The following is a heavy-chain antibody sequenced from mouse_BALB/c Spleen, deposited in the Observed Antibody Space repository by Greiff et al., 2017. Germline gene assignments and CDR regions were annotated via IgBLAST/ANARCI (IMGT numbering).Heavy chain of an antibody. CDR3: ARDGVVPFDY. CDR1: GFTFSDYY. D-gene: IGHD1-1*01. V-gene: IGHV5-4*02. CDR2: ISDGGSYT. J-gene: IGHJ2*01. Sequence: EVQGVESGGGLVKPGGSLKLSCAASGFTFSDYYMYWVRQTPEKRLEWVATISDGGSYTYYPDSVKGRFTISRDNAKNNLYLQMSSLKSEDTAMYYCARDGVVPFDYWGQGTTLTVSS.